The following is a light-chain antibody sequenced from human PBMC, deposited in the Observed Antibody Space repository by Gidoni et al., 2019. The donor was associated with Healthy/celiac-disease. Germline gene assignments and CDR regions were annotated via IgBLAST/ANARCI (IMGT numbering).Light chain of an antibody. CDR2: AAS. CDR3: QQLNSYPIT. CDR1: QGISSY. J-gene: IGKJ3*01. V-gene: IGKV1-9*01. Sequence: DIQLTQSPSFLSASVGDRVTITCRASQGISSYLAWYQQKPGKAPKLLIYAASTVQSGVPSRFSGSGSGTEFTLTIGSLQPEDFATYYCQQLNSYPITFGPGTKVDIK.